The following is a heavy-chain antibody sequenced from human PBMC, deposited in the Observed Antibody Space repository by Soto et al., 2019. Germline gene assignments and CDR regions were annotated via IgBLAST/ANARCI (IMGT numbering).Heavy chain of an antibody. J-gene: IGHJ6*02. CDR1: GYSFASYY. D-gene: IGHD3-10*01. CDR2: IHPGDSDT. Sequence: GESLKISCKDFGYSFASYYIAWVRQIPGKGLEWMGIIHPGDSDTRHSPSFEGQVTISADKSISTAYLQWRSLRASDTAMYYCARPRSGSYRLDYYGMDVWGQGTTVTVSS. V-gene: IGHV5-51*01. CDR3: ARPRSGSYRLDYYGMDV.